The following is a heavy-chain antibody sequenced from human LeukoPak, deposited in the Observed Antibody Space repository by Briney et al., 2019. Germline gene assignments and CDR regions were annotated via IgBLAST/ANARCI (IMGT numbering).Heavy chain of an antibody. CDR3: ARGPYRLGYCSGGSCYYFDY. Sequence: SETLSLTCAVYGGSFSGYYWSWIRQLPGKGLEWIGEINHSGSTNYNPSLKSRVTISVDTSKNQFSLKLSSVTAADTAVYYCARGPYRLGYCSGGSCYYFDYWGQGTLVTVSS. J-gene: IGHJ4*02. V-gene: IGHV4-34*01. CDR2: INHSGST. CDR1: GGSFSGYY. D-gene: IGHD2-15*01.